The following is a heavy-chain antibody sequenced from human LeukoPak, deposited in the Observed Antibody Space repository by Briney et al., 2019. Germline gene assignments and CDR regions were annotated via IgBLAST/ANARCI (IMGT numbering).Heavy chain of an antibody. D-gene: IGHD1-26*01. CDR1: GFTFSSYS. J-gene: IGHJ3*02. CDR3: ARDSHPVEWEPQHAFDI. V-gene: IGHV3-21*01. CDR2: ISSSSSYI. Sequence: GGPLRLSCAASGFTFSSYSMNWVRQAPGKGLEWVSSISSSSSYIYYADSVKGRFTISRDNAKNSLYLQMNSLRAEDTAVYYCARDSHPVEWEPQHAFDIGAQGTMVTVPS.